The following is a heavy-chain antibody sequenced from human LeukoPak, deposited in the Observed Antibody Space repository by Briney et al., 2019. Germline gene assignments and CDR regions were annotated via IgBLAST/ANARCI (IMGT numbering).Heavy chain of an antibody. CDR1: GFTFSSYA. CDR3: ARTPPNWGFDY. Sequence: GGSLRLSCAASGFTFSSYAMHWVRQAPGKGLEWVAVISCDGSNKYYADSVKGRFTISRDNSKNTLYLQMNSLRAEDTAVYYCARTPPNWGFDYWGQGTLVTVSS. V-gene: IGHV3-30-3*01. CDR2: ISCDGSNK. D-gene: IGHD7-27*01. J-gene: IGHJ4*02.